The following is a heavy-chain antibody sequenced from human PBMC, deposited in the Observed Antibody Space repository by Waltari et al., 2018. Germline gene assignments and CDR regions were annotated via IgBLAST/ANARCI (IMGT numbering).Heavy chain of an antibody. CDR1: GFTFSSYA. Sequence: EVQLLESGGGLVQPGGSLRLSCAASGFTFSSYAMSWVRQAPGKGLEWVSAISGSGGSTYYADSVKGRFTISRDNSKNTLYLQMNSLRAEDTAVYYCVSPGYCSGGSCYDFFDYWGQGTLVTVSS. CDR3: VSPGYCSGGSCYDFFDY. CDR2: ISGSGGST. J-gene: IGHJ4*02. D-gene: IGHD2-15*01. V-gene: IGHV3-23*01.